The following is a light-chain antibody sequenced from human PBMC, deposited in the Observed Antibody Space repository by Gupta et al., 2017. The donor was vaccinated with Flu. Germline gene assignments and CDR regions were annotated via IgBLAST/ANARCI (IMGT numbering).Light chain of an antibody. Sequence: DIVMTQSPDSLAVSLGERATMNCKSSHSVLNSSKNKNHLTWYQQKAGPPPKLLIYWASIRESGVPDRFSGSGSGTNFTLTISGLQAEDVAVYYCQQYYSTPRTFGQGTKVEIK. CDR3: QQYYSTPRT. V-gene: IGKV4-1*01. CDR1: HSVLNSSKNKNH. CDR2: WAS. J-gene: IGKJ1*01.